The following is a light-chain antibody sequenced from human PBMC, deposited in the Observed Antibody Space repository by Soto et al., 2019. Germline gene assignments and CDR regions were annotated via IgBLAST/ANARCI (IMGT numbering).Light chain of an antibody. J-gene: IGKJ4*02. Sequence: DNMMMPYPASMPVSLGERSTINCKSSKSIICSANKKKYLAWCKQRPGQHPKSLIYWASSRESVVPDRCTGSGSGTDFTLSISSLQAEDVAVYYCQQYYSTPLTFGGGTKVDIK. V-gene: IGKV4-1*01. CDR3: QQYYSTPLT. CDR2: WAS. CDR1: KSIICSANKKKY.